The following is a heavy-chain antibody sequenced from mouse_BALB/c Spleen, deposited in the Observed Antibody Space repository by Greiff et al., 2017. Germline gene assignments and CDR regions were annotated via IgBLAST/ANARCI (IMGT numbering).Heavy chain of an antibody. CDR3: AKHGHRYDGNGDYAMDY. D-gene: IGHD2-14*01. Sequence: VKLMESGPGLVAPSQSLSITCTVSGFSLTDYGVSWIRQPPGKGLEWLGVIWGGGSTYYNSALKSRLSISKDNSKSQVFLKMNSLQTDDTAMYYCAKHGHRYDGNGDYAMDYWGQGTSVTVSS. V-gene: IGHV2-6-5*01. CDR1: GFSLTDYG. J-gene: IGHJ4*01. CDR2: IWGGGST.